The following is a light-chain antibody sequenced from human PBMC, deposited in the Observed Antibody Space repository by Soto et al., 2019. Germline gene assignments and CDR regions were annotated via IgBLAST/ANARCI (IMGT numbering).Light chain of an antibody. J-gene: IGLJ2*01. V-gene: IGLV4-69*01. CDR3: QTWGTGIPI. Sequence: QPVLTQSPSASASLGASVKLTCTLSSGHSSYAIAWHQQQPEKGPRYLMKLNSDGSHSKGDGIPDRFSGSTSGTERYLTISSLQSEDEADYYCQTWGTGIPIFGGGTTLTVL. CDR1: SGHSSYA. CDR2: LNSDGSH.